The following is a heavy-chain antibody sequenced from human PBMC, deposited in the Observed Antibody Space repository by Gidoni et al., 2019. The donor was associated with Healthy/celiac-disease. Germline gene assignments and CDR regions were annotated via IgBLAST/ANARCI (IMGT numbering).Heavy chain of an antibody. V-gene: IGHV3-9*01. CDR3: AKLVGIGY. D-gene: IGHD1-26*01. CDR1: GFTFDDYA. J-gene: IGHJ4*02. Sequence: EVQLVESGGGLVQPGRSLRLSCAASGFTFDDYAMHWVRQAPGKGLEWVSGMSWNSGSIGYADSVKGRFTISRDNAKNSLYLQMNSLRAEDTALYYCAKLVGIGYWGQGTLVTVSS. CDR2: MSWNSGSI.